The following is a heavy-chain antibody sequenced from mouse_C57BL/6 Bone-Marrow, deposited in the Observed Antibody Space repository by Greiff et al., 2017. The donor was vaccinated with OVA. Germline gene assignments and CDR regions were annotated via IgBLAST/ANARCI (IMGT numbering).Heavy chain of an antibody. CDR1: GFTFSSYA. J-gene: IGHJ4*01. D-gene: IGHD1-1*01. Sequence: EVKVVESGGGLVKPGGSLKLSCAASGFTFSSYAMSWVRQTPEKRLEWVATISDGGSYTYYPDNVKGRFTISRDNAKNNLYLQMSHLKSEDTAMYYCAREASGATVVARGAMDYWGQGTSVTVSS. CDR3: AREASGATVVARGAMDY. CDR2: ISDGGSYT. V-gene: IGHV5-4*01.